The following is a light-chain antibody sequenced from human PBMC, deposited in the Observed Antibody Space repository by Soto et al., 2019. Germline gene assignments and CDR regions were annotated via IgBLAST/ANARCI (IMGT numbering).Light chain of an antibody. Sequence: EIVLTQSPATLSLSPGERVTLSCRASQSLGKYLAWYQQRPGQAPRLLIYDASDRATGIPARFSGSGSGTDFTLTISTLEPDDFAVYYCHHFGSSPETFGQGTKVE. CDR2: DAS. CDR1: QSLGKY. CDR3: HHFGSSPET. J-gene: IGKJ1*01. V-gene: IGKV3-11*01.